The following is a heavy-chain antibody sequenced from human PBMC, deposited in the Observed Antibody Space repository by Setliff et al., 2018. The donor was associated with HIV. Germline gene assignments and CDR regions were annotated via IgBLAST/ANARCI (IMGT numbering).Heavy chain of an antibody. CDR1: AGDRVSNNKAA. D-gene: IGHD3-10*01. CDR3: ARVNAVRGVSWSNWFDP. V-gene: IGHV6-1*01. CDR2: TYYKSKWYH. J-gene: IGHJ5*02. Sequence: PSQTLSLTCAIAAGDRVSNNKAAWNWIRQSPSRGLEWLGRTYYKSKWYHDYEVSVESRISITPDTSKNQFYLHLNSVTPDDTAVYYCARVNAVRGVSWSNWFDPWGQGTLVTVSS.